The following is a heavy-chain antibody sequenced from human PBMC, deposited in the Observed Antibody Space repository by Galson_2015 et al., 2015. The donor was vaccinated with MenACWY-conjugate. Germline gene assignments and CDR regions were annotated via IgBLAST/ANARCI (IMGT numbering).Heavy chain of an antibody. CDR3: ARGGVALPAKPLSWWYFDL. Sequence: SETLSLTCPVSGGSISNYYWSWIRQPPGKGLEWIGYIYYSGITNYNPSLKSRVTISVDTSKNQLSLELSSVTAADTAVYYCARGGVALPAKPLSWWYFDLWGRGTLVTVSS. J-gene: IGHJ2*01. V-gene: IGHV4-59*01. CDR2: IYYSGIT. CDR1: GGSISNYY. D-gene: IGHD3-10*01.